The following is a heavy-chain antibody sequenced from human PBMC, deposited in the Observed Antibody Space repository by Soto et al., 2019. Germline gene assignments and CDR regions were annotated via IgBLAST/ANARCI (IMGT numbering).Heavy chain of an antibody. V-gene: IGHV4-39*01. D-gene: IGHD2-21*02. CDR3: ARLESSPRFCGCDCYSERFDS. CDR2: IYYSGST. CDR1: GGSISSSSYY. Sequence: SETLSLTCTVSGGSISSSSYYWGWIRQPPGKGLEWIGSIYYSGSTYYNPSLKSRVTISVDTSKNQFSLKRSSVTAADTAVYYCARLESSPRFCGCDCYSERFDSWGQGTLVTVSS. J-gene: IGHJ5*01.